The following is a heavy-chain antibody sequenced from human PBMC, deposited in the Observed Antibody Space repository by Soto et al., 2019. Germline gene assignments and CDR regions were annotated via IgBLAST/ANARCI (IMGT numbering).Heavy chain of an antibody. D-gene: IGHD2-21*01. V-gene: IGHV3-23*01. CDR1: GFTFSSYA. CDR3: AKDLGLEGVVPNWYFDL. J-gene: IGHJ2*01. CDR2: ISGSGGST. Sequence: GGSLRLSCAASGFTFSSYAMSWVRQAPGKGLEWVSAISGSGGSTYYADSVKGRFTISRDNSKNTLYLQMNSLRAEDTAVYYCAKDLGLEGVVPNWYFDLWGRGTLVTVSS.